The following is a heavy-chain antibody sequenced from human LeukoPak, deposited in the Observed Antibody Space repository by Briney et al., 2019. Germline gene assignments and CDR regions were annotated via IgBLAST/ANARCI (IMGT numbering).Heavy chain of an antibody. D-gene: IGHD1-26*01. CDR1: GYTFNSYG. J-gene: IGHJ3*02. Sequence: APVKVSCKASGYTFNSYGITWVRQAPGQGLEWMGWISAYSGNTNYPQKLQGRVTLTTDTSTSTAYMEVRSLRSDDTAVYYCARDGVRWELPSAFDIWGQGTTVTVSS. V-gene: IGHV1-18*01. CDR2: ISAYSGNT. CDR3: ARDGVRWELPSAFDI.